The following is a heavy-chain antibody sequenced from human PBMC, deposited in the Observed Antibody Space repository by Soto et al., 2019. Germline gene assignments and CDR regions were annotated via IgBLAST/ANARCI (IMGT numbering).Heavy chain of an antibody. Sequence: QVQLQQWGAGLLKPSETLSLTCTVYGVSFSDYYWSWIRQPPGKGLEWVGEINQSGSTNYNPSLKRRVSISVDTSKNQFALKVSSVTTADTAVYYCARRNYYYALDVWGQGTTVTVSS. CDR2: INQSGST. J-gene: IGHJ6*02. V-gene: IGHV4-34*02. CDR1: GVSFSDYY. CDR3: ARRNYYYALDV.